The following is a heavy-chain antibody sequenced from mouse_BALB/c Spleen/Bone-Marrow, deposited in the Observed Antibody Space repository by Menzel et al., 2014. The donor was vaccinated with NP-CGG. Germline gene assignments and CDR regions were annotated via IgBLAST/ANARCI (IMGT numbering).Heavy chain of an antibody. Sequence: EVQLQQSGPELVKPGASVKVSCKASGYAFTNYNMNWVKQSHGKSLEWIGYIDPYSGGTNYNQKFRCKATLTVDKSSSTVYMHLNSLTSDDSAVYYCSRGVLAYFDYWGQGTTLTVSS. D-gene: IGHD2-14*01. CDR3: SRGVLAYFDY. J-gene: IGHJ2*01. V-gene: IGHV1S135*01. CDR2: IDPYSGGT. CDR1: GYAFTNYN.